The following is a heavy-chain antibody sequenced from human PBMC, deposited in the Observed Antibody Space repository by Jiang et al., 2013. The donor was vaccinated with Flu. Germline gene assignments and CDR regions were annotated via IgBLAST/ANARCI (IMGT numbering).Heavy chain of an antibody. D-gene: IGHD6-13*01. CDR1: GFTFDDYT. J-gene: IGHJ4*02. CDR2: ISWDSGST. V-gene: IGHV3-43*01. CDR3: AKDNGWGIFDH. Sequence: SCAASGFTFDDYTMHWVRQAPGKGLEWVSLISWDSGSTYYADSVKGRFTISRDNSKNSLYLQMNSLRTEDTALYYCAKDNGWGIFDHWGQGTLVTVSS.